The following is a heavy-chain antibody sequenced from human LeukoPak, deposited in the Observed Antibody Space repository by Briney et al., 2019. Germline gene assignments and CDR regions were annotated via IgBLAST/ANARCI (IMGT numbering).Heavy chain of an antibody. CDR2: INHSGST. Sequence: SETLSLTCAVYGGSFSGYYWSWIRQPPGKGLEWIGEINHSGSTNYNPSLKRRVTISVDTAKNQFSLKLSSVTAADTAVYYCARAPNYYGSGSYRNFDYWGQGTLVTVSS. J-gene: IGHJ4*02. V-gene: IGHV4-34*01. CDR3: ARAPNYYGSGSYRNFDY. CDR1: GGSFSGYY. D-gene: IGHD3-10*01.